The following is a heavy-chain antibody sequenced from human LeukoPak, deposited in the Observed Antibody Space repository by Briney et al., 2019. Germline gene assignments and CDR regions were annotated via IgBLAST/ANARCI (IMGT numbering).Heavy chain of an antibody. V-gene: IGHV4-59*01. CDR2: IYYSGST. D-gene: IGHD3-16*01. J-gene: IGHJ4*02. CDR3: ARGGLDFDY. Sequence: PSETLSLTCTVSGGSISSYYWSWIRQPPGKGLEWIGYIYYSGSTNYNPSLKSRVTISVDTSKNQFSLKLSSVTAAGTAVYYCARGGLDFDYWGQGTLVTVSS. CDR1: GGSISSYY.